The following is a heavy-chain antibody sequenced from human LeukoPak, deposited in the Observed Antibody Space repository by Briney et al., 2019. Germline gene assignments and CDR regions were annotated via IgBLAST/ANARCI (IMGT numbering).Heavy chain of an antibody. V-gene: IGHV3-21*01. Sequence: PGGSLRLSCAASGFTFSSYSMNWVRQAPGKGLEWVSSISSSSSYIYYADSVKGRFTISRDNAKNSLYLQMNSLRAEDTAVYYCARDFLTFYDIVALPAYAFDIWGQGTMVTVSS. D-gene: IGHD5-12*01. CDR3: ARDFLTFYDIVALPAYAFDI. CDR2: ISSSSSYI. CDR1: GFTFSSYS. J-gene: IGHJ3*02.